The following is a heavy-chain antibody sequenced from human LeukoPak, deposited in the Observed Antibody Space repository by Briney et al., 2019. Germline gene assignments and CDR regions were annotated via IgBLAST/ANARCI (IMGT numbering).Heavy chain of an antibody. J-gene: IGHJ3*02. D-gene: IGHD2-15*01. Sequence: GGSLRLSCVASGFPFSSYWMTWVRQAPGKGLEWVANIKQDGSKKSYVDSVKGRFTISRDNAKNTLYLQMNSLRAEDTAVYYCASPKRGGAFDMWGQGTAVTVSS. CDR1: GFPFSSYW. V-gene: IGHV3-7*01. CDR3: ASPKRGGAFDM. CDR2: IKQDGSKK.